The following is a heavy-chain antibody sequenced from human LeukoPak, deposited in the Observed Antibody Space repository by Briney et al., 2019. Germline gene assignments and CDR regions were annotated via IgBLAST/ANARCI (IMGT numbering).Heavy chain of an antibody. J-gene: IGHJ4*02. CDR1: GFTFSSYA. Sequence: PGGSLRLSCAASGFTFSSYAMSWVRQAPVKGLEWVSLISGSDGGTYYADSVKGRFTISRDMSKNTLYPQMSSLRAEDTAVYFCAKGAPRPVGNYFDYWGQGNLVTVSS. D-gene: IGHD6-6*01. CDR2: ISGSDGGT. CDR3: AKGAPRPVGNYFDY. V-gene: IGHV3-23*01.